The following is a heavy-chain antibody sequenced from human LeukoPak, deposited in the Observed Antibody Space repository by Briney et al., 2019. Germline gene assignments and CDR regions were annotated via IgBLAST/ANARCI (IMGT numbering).Heavy chain of an antibody. CDR2: ISAYNGNT. V-gene: IGHV1-18*01. Sequence: ASVKVSCKASGYTFTTYGINWVRQAPGQGLEWMGWISAYNGNTNYAQNVQGRVTMSTDTSTSTAYMELRSLRSDDTAFYYCARDLIAARPGWFDSWGQGTLVTVSS. J-gene: IGHJ5*01. CDR3: ARDLIAARPGWFDS. CDR1: GYTFTTYG. D-gene: IGHD6-6*01.